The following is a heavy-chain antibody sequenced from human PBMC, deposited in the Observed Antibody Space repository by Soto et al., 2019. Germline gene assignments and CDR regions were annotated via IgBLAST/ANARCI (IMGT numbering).Heavy chain of an antibody. CDR3: AKRCSSGWSCLDS. CDR1: GFTFSSYA. V-gene: IGHV3-23*01. Sequence: GGSLRLSCAASGFTFSSYAMNWVRQATGKGLEWVSTISGGGGTTYYADSVKGRFTISRDNSKNTLYLQMNSLRAEDTAVYYCAKRCSSGWSCLDSGGQGSRVTVSS. CDR2: ISGGGGTT. D-gene: IGHD6-19*01. J-gene: IGHJ5*01.